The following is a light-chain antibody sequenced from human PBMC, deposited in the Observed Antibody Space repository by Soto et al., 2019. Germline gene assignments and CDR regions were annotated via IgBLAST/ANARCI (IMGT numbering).Light chain of an antibody. V-gene: IGKV1-5*01. CDR2: DAS. Sequence: TESRSLMCQWGGDRVTIRCRAGQSISSWLAWYQQKRGKAPKLLIYDASSSESGVQSRFSGSGSGTEFTLTISCLQPEDFAPYYFQQANSGTEGTFGQGTRLEIK. CDR3: QQANSGTEGT. CDR1: QSISSW. J-gene: IGKJ5*01.